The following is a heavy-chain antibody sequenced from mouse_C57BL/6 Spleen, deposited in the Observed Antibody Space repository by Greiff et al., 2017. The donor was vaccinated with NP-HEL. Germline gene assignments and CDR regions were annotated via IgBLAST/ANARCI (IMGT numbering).Heavy chain of an antibody. D-gene: IGHD3-1*01. V-gene: IGHV10-1*01. CDR3: VREGGLYWYFDV. CDR2: IRSKSNNYAT. CDR1: GFSFNTYA. J-gene: IGHJ1*03. Sequence: EVQLVESGGGLVQPKGSLKLSCAASGFSFNTYAMNWVRQAPGKGLEWVARIRSKSNNYATYYADSVKDRFTISRDDSESMLYLQMNNLKTEDTAMYYCVREGGLYWYFDVWGTGTTVTVSS.